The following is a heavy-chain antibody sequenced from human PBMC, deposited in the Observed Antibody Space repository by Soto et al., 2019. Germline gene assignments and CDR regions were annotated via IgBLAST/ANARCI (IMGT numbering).Heavy chain of an antibody. Sequence: LSLTCTVSGGSISSYYWSWIRQPPGKGLEWIGYIYYSGSTNYNPSLKSRVTISVDTSKNQFSLKLSSVTAADTAVYYCARAPFVVVTYIDYWGQGTLVTVSS. CDR1: GGSISSYY. J-gene: IGHJ4*02. CDR2: IYYSGST. CDR3: ARAPFVVVTYIDY. D-gene: IGHD2-21*02. V-gene: IGHV4-59*01.